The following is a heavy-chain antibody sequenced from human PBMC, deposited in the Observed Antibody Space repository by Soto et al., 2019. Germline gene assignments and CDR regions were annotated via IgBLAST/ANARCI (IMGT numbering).Heavy chain of an antibody. CDR1: GYSFTSYW. V-gene: IGHV5-51*01. J-gene: IGHJ5*02. D-gene: IGHD6-13*01. CDR3: ARMGRRAAAVNNWFDP. Sequence: PGEALKISCKGSGYSFTSYWIGWVRQMPGKGLEWMGIIYPGDSDTRYSPSFQGQVTISADKSISTAYLQWSSLKASDTAMYYCARMGRRAAAVNNWFDPWGQGTLVTVSS. CDR2: IYPGDSDT.